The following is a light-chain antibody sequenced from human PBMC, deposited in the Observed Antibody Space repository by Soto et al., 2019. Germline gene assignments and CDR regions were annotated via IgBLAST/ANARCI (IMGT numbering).Light chain of an antibody. Sequence: EILMTQSPATLSVSPGERATLSCRASQSVGNNLAWYQQRPAQAPRLLIYGASTRATGIPARFSGSGSGTEFTLTINSLQSEDVALYYCQQYNKWPLCTFGPGTRVDI. J-gene: IGKJ3*01. V-gene: IGKV3-15*01. CDR2: GAS. CDR3: QQYNKWPLCT. CDR1: QSVGNN.